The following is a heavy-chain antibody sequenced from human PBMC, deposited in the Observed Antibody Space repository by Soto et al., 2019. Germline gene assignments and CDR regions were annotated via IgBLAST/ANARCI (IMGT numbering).Heavy chain of an antibody. D-gene: IGHD2-15*01. CDR2: LSGSGSLS. CDR3: ARDRGGALDS. CDR1: GFTFNTFA. J-gene: IGHJ4*02. Sequence: EVLLLESGGGLVQPGGSLRLSCAASGFTFNTFAMTWVRQAPGKGLEWVSALSGSGSLSYYADSVKGRFTISTDNSKNPIYLQMNNLRVDETAVYFCARDRGGALDSWGQGTLVTVSS. V-gene: IGHV3-23*01.